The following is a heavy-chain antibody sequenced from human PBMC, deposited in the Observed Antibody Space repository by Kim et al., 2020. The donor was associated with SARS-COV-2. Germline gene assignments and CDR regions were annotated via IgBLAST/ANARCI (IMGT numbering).Heavy chain of an antibody. CDR1: GFTFSSYS. J-gene: IGHJ3*02. V-gene: IGHV3-48*01. CDR3: AARIQPDWEYDSSIYWNI. CDR2: ISISGTTL. D-gene: IGHD3-22*01. Sequence: GGSLRLSCAASGFTFSSYSMNWLRQAPGKGPEWVSYISISGTTLDYADCVKGRFTISRDNAKNSLYLQMDSLRVDDTAVYYCAARIQPDWEYDSSIYWNIWGQGTMVTVSS.